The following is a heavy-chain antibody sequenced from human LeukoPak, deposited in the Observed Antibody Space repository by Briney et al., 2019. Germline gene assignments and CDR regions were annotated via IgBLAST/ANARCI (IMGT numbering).Heavy chain of an antibody. V-gene: IGHV3-23*01. CDR1: GFIFSNYA. Sequence: GGSLRLSCAASGFIFSNYAMSWLRQAPGEGPEWVSAISASGGDTYYADSVKGRFTISRDNSKNTLYAQMNSLRAEDTAVYYCARDGFLPGPWGQGTLVTVSS. J-gene: IGHJ5*02. D-gene: IGHD3-3*01. CDR3: ARDGFLPGP. CDR2: ISASGGDT.